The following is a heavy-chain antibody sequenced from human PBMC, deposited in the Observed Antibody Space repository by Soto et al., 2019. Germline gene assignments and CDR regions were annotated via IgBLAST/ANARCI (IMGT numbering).Heavy chain of an antibody. V-gene: IGHV1-18*01. CDR1: GYTFTSYG. CDR3: ARVLPPFDL. CDR2: INAYNGNT. Sequence: QVQLVQSGAEVKKPGASMKVSCKASGYTFTSYGISGVRQAPGQGLEWMGWINAYNGNTNYTVKLQGRVTMTTDTSTSTAYMELRIVRSDDTAVYFCARVLPPFDLWGQGTLVTVSS. J-gene: IGHJ5*02.